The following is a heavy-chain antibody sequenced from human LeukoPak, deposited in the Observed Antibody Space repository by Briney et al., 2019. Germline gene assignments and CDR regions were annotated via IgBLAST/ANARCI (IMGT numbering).Heavy chain of an antibody. V-gene: IGHV3-48*01. CDR1: GFTFSSYA. Sequence: PGGSLRLSCAASGFTFSSYAMHWVRQAPGMGLEWLSHIRSSTNTIYYADSVKGRFTISRDNAKNSLYLQMNSLRAEDTAVYYCARDTKAAAGRFDYWGQGTPVTVSS. J-gene: IGHJ4*02. CDR3: ARDTKAAAGRFDY. CDR2: IRSSTNTI. D-gene: IGHD6-13*01.